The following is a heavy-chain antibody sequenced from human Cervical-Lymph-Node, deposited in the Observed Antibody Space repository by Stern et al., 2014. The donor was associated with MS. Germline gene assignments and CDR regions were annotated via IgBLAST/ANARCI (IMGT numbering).Heavy chain of an antibody. D-gene: IGHD6-19*01. J-gene: IGHJ4*02. CDR2: LSGSGGST. CDR1: GFTFRSYA. V-gene: IGHV3-23*04. Sequence: EDQLVESGGGLVQPGGSLRVSCAASGFTFRSYAMSWVRQAPGKGLEWVSALSGSGGSTYYADSVKGRFTISRDNSKNTLYLQMNSLRAEDTAVYYCAKDAINRAVAGNFDYWGQGTLFTVSS. CDR3: AKDAINRAVAGNFDY.